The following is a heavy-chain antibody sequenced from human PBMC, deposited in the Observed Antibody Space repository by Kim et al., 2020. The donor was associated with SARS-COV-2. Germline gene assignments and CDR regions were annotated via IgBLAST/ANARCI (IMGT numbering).Heavy chain of an antibody. D-gene: IGHD2-2*01. CDR3: ARRYCSSTSCRKIDY. V-gene: IGHV5-10-1*01. Sequence: SPSFQGHVTISADKSISTAYLQWSSLKASDTAMYYCARRYCSSTSCRKIDYWGQGTLVTVSS. J-gene: IGHJ4*02.